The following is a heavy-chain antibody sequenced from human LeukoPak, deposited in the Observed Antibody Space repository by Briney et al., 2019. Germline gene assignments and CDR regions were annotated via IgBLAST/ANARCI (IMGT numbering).Heavy chain of an antibody. J-gene: IGHJ4*02. CDR2: IGTGGNT. CDR1: GFTFSSYD. Sequence: TGGSLRLSCAASGFTFSSYDFHWVRPGTGKGLEWVSSIGTGGNTYYLASVKGRFTISRDNAKDSLYLQMNNLRVEDTALYYCTRGSPHGFDYWGQGTLVTVSS. CDR3: TRGSPHGFDY. V-gene: IGHV3-13*01.